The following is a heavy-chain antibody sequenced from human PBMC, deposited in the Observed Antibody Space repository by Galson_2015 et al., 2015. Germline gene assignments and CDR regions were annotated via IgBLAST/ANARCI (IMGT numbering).Heavy chain of an antibody. Sequence: SLRLSCAASGFTFSSYSMNWVRQAPGKGLEWVSYISSSSSTIYYADSVKGRFTISRDNAKNSLYLQMNSLRAEDTAVYYCARERGMLWFGESPDAFDIWGRGTMVTVSS. J-gene: IGHJ3*02. CDR1: GFTFSSYS. V-gene: IGHV3-48*01. CDR3: ARERGMLWFGESPDAFDI. CDR2: ISSSSSTI. D-gene: IGHD3-10*01.